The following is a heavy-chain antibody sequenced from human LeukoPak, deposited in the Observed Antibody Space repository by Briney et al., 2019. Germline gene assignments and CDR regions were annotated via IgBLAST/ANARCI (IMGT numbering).Heavy chain of an antibody. CDR1: GGSISTHY. D-gene: IGHD6-19*01. Sequence: SETQSLTCTVSGGSISTHYWSWIRQPPGKGLEWIGYVYHSGTTNYNPSLKSRLTISVDTSKNQFSLRLSSVTAADTAVYYCARDSSGWLYYFDYWGQGALVTVSS. CDR2: VYHSGTT. CDR3: ARDSSGWLYYFDY. V-gene: IGHV4-59*11. J-gene: IGHJ4*02.